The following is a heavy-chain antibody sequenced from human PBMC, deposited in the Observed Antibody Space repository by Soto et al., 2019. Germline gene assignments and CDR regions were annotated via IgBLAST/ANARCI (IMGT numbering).Heavy chain of an antibody. Sequence: QVQLVQSGAEVKKPGSSVKVSCKASGGTFSSYAIRWVRQAPGQGLEWMGGIIPIIGTANYAQKFQGRVTITADESTSTAYMELSSLRSEDTAVYYCARDPIAVAGTRYYYYGMDFGGQGTTVTVSS. CDR3: ARDPIAVAGTRYYYYGMDF. V-gene: IGHV1-69*01. CDR1: GGTFSSYA. D-gene: IGHD6-19*01. J-gene: IGHJ6*02. CDR2: IIPIIGTA.